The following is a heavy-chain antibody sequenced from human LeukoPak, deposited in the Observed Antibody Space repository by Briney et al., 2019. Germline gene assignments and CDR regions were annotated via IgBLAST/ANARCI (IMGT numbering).Heavy chain of an antibody. D-gene: IGHD4-11*01. CDR1: SASVIRDTSY. CDR2: IHSSGNT. CDR3: AEDSNIARFFI. Sequence: SETLSLTCTVSSASVIRDTSYWGWIRQPPGKDLVWIGTIHSSGNTYTYYNPSLKSRVTISVDKSKNQFSLKLTSVTAADTAVYFCAEDSNIARFFIWGQGTLVTVSS. V-gene: IGHV4-39*07. J-gene: IGHJ4*02.